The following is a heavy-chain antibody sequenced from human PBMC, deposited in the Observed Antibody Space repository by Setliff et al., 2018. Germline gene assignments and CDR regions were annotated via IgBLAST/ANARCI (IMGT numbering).Heavy chain of an antibody. CDR2: VYYSGIA. CDR1: GVSIANTASY. D-gene: IGHD5-12*01. V-gene: IGHV4-61*08. J-gene: IGHJ4*02. CDR3: ARGGTFRYFDY. Sequence: SETLPLTCNVSGVSIANTASYWSWIRQPPGKGLEWIGYVYYSGIANYSPSLKSRLTISVDTSKNQFSLKLRSVTAADTAVYYCARGGTFRYFDYWGQGTPVTVSS.